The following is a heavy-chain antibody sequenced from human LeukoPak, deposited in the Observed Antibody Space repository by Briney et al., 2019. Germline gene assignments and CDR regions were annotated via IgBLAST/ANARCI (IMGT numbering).Heavy chain of an antibody. V-gene: IGHV3-23*01. CDR2: ISGPGGTT. Sequence: GGSLRLSCATSGFTFSSSAMSWVRQAPGKGLEWVSTISGPGGTTYYADSVKGRFTVSRDNSDNTLSLQMNSLRPDDTAIYYCARDPYCTGISCHYYFDYWGRGTLVPVSS. J-gene: IGHJ4*02. CDR1: GFTFSSSA. CDR3: ARDPYCTGISCHYYFDY. D-gene: IGHD2-8*02.